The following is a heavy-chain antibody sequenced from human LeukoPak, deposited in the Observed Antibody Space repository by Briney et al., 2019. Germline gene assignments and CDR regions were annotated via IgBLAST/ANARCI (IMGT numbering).Heavy chain of an antibody. CDR3: ARDREATRDYYYYYYMDV. J-gene: IGHJ6*03. CDR1: GFTFDDYG. D-gene: IGHD1-26*01. CDR2: INWNGGST. V-gene: IGHV3-20*04. Sequence: GGSLRLPCAASGFTFDDYGMSWVRQAPGKGLEWVSGINWNGGSTGYADSVKGRFTISRDNAKNSLYLQMNSLRAEDTAVYYCARDREATRDYYYYYYMDVWGKGTTVTVSS.